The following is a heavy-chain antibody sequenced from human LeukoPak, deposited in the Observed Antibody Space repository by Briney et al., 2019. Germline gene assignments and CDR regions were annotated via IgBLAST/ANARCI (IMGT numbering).Heavy chain of an antibody. CDR2: ISYDGAIT. CDR1: GFTFSSYG. V-gene: IGHV3-30*18. CDR3: AKDFSGFGELLFFFGMDV. Sequence: GGSLRLSCAASGFTFSSYGMHWVRQAPGKGLEWVAVISYDGAITYYADSVKGRFTISRDNSKKTVDLQMNSLRAEDTAVYYCAKDFSGFGELLFFFGMDVWGQGTTVIVSS. D-gene: IGHD3-10*01. J-gene: IGHJ6*02.